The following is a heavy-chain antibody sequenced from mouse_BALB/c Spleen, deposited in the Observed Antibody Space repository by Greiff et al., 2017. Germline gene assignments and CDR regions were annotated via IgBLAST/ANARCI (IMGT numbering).Heavy chain of an antibody. J-gene: IGHJ2*01. Sequence: EVQLQESGGGLVRPGGSLRLSCATSGFTFTDYYMSWVRQPPGKALEWMGFISNKANGYTTEYSSNVKGRFTISRDNSQSILYLQMNTLRAEDSATYYCVRDTGYFDYWGQGTTLTVSS. CDR3: VRDTGYFDY. CDR2: ISNKANGYTT. D-gene: IGHD4-1*01. CDR1: GFTFTDYY. V-gene: IGHV7-3*02.